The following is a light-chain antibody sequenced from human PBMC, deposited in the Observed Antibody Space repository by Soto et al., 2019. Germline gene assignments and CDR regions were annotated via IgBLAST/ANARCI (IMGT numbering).Light chain of an antibody. V-gene: IGKV3-15*01. J-gene: IGKJ1*01. Sequence: EILMTQSPGTLSVSPGEGATLSCRASQSVSSKLAWYQQKPGQAPRLLIYGASTRATGIPARFSGSGSGTEFTLTISSLQSEDFAVYYCQQYNNWPQTFGQGTKVDIK. CDR1: QSVSSK. CDR2: GAS. CDR3: QQYNNWPQT.